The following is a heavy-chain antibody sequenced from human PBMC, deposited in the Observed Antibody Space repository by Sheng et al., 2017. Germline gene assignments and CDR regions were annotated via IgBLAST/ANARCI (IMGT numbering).Heavy chain of an antibody. J-gene: IGHJ4*02. CDR3: ATTTVVTPFDY. D-gene: IGHD4-17*01. CDR2: ISSSGSTI. CDR1: GFTFSSYE. Sequence: PGGSLRLSCAASGFTFSSYEMNWVRQAPGKGLEWVSYISSSGSTIYYADSVKGRFTISRDNAKNSLYLQMNSLRAEDTAVYYCATTTVVTPFDYWGQGTLVTVSS. V-gene: IGHV3-48*03.